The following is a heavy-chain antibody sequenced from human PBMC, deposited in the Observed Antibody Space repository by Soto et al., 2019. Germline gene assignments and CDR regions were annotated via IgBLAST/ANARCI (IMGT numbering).Heavy chain of an antibody. CDR2: MYYSAMT. CDR1: GGSIRSHN. Sequence: QVQLQESGPGLVKPSETLSLTCSVPGGSIRSHNWSWIRQPPGKGLEWIGCMYYSAMTEYNPSLMSRVTISADTSNNKVSLRLTSVTAADTAVYYCARHLFDSWKGYPYYYDMDVWGKGTAVTVSS. V-gene: IGHV4-59*08. D-gene: IGHD3-3*01. CDR3: ARHLFDSWKGYPYYYDMDV. J-gene: IGHJ6*03.